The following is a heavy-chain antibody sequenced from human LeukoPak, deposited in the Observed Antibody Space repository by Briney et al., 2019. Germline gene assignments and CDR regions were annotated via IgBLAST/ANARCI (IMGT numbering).Heavy chain of an antibody. CDR3: ARRAGAYSHPYDY. CDR1: GFTFSDYY. D-gene: IGHD4/OR15-4a*01. J-gene: IGHJ4*02. V-gene: IGHV3-11*01. Sequence: GGSLRLSCAASGFTFSDYYMSWIRQAQGKGLEWVAFISSHGSSIFYADSVRDRFTISRDNTRNTLYLQMNSLTADDTAVYYCARRAGAYSHPYDYWGQGTLVTVSS. CDR2: ISSHGSSI.